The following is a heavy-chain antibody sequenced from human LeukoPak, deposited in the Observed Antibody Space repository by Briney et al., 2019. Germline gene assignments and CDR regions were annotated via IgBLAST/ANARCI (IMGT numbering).Heavy chain of an antibody. V-gene: IGHV3-23*01. D-gene: IGHD1-26*01. CDR2: ISGSGGRT. CDR3: AKGRVIVGATSSFDY. J-gene: IGHJ4*02. CDR1: GFTFSSYA. Sequence: GGPLRLSCAASGFTFSSYAMSWVRQAPGKGLEWVSAISGSGGRTYYADSVKGRFTISRDNSKNTLYLQMNSLRAEDTAVYYCAKGRVIVGATSSFDYWGQGTLVTVSS.